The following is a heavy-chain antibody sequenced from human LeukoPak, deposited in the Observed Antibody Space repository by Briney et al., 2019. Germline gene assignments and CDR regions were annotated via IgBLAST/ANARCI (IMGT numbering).Heavy chain of an antibody. D-gene: IGHD6-6*01. Sequence: PGGSLRLSCAVSGFTFSSYAMSWVRQAPGKGPVWVSRINTDGSTTNYADSVKGRFTISRDNAKNTLYLQMNSLRAEDTAVYYCAVGARVDWGQGTLVTVSS. V-gene: IGHV3-74*01. J-gene: IGHJ4*02. CDR2: INTDGSTT. CDR3: AVGARVD. CDR1: GFTFSSYA.